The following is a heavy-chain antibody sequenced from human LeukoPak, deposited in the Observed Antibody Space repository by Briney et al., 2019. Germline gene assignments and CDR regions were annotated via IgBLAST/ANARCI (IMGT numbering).Heavy chain of an antibody. CDR2: INHSGST. CDR1: GGSVSSGSYY. CDR3: ARGQGYCSSTSCYTPYYYYYGMDV. V-gene: IGHV4-39*07. D-gene: IGHD2-2*02. J-gene: IGHJ6*02. Sequence: SETLSLTCTVSGGSVSSGSYYWSWIRQPPGKGLEWIGEINHSGSTNYNPSLKSRVTISVDTSKNQFSLKLSSVTAADTAVYYCARGQGYCSSTSCYTPYYYYYGMDVWGQGTTVTVSS.